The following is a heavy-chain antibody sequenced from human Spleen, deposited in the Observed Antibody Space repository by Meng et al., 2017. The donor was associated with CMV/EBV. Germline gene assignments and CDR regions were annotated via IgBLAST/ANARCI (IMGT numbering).Heavy chain of an antibody. CDR1: FTGYY. V-gene: IGHV1-2*06. CDR2: INPNSGGT. Sequence: FTGYYMHWVRQAPGQGLEWVGRINPNSGGTNYAQKFQGRVTVTRDTSISTAYMELSRLRSDDTAVYYCARDLGPVSYGSGSYYNGDYWGQGTLVTVSS. J-gene: IGHJ4*02. D-gene: IGHD3-10*01. CDR3: ARDLGPVSYGSGSYYNGDY.